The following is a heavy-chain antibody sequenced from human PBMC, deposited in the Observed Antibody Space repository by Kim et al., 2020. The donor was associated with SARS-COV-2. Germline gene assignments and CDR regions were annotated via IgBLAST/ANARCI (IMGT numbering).Heavy chain of an antibody. CDR1: GGSFSGYY. J-gene: IGHJ4*02. CDR2: INHSGST. CDR3: ARGQSRYCSGGSCRRYYFDY. Sequence: SETLSLTCAVYGGSFSGYYWSWIRQPPGKGLEWIGEINHSGSTNYNPSLKSRVTISVDTSKNQFSLKLSSVTAADTAVYYCARGQSRYCSGGSCRRYYFDYWGQGTLVTVSS. D-gene: IGHD2-15*01. V-gene: IGHV4-34*01.